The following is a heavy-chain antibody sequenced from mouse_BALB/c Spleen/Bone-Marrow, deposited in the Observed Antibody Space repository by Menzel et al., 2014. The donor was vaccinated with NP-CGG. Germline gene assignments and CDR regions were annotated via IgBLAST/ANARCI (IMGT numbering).Heavy chain of an antibody. CDR1: GVTFSNYW. V-gene: IGHV6-6*02. J-gene: IGHJ3*01. Sequence: EVQLQESGGGLVQPGGSMKFSCVATGVTFSNYWMNWVRQSPERGLEWVAEIRLKSNNYETHYAESVKGGFTISRDDSKSRVYLQMNNLRAEDTGIYYCMYGNPFAYWGQGTLVTVSA. CDR3: MYGNPFAY. D-gene: IGHD2-10*02. CDR2: IRLKSNNYET.